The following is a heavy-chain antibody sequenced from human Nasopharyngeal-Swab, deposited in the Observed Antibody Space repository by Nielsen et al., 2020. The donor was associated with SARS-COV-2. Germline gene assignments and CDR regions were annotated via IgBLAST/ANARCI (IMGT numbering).Heavy chain of an antibody. Sequence: SVKVSCKASGGTFSSYAISWVRQAPGQGLEWMGGIIPIFGTANYAQKFQGRVTINADKSTSTAYMELSSLRSEDTAVYYCARDEGGSSSWYSYYYYYGMDVWGQGTTVTVSS. J-gene: IGHJ6*02. CDR2: IIPIFGTA. D-gene: IGHD6-13*01. CDR3: ARDEGGSSSWYSYYYYYGMDV. CDR1: GGTFSSYA. V-gene: IGHV1-69*06.